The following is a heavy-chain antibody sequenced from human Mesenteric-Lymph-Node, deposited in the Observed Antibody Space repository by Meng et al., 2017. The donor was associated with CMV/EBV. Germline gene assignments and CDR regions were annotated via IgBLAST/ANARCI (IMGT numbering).Heavy chain of an antibody. J-gene: IGHJ4*02. D-gene: IGHD5-18*01. V-gene: IGHV4-34*01. CDR2: INHNGST. CDR3: ARDRGYSYATVYYFDY. Sequence: YGGSFSGYYWSWIRQPPGKGLEWIGEINHNGSTNYNPSLKSRVTISVDTSKNQFSLKLSSVTAADTAVYYCARDRGYSYATVYYFDYWGQGTLVTVSS. CDR1: GGSFSGYY.